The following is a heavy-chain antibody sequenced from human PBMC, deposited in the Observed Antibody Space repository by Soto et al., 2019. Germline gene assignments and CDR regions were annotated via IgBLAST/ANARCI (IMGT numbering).Heavy chain of an antibody. CDR1: GGSISSGGYY. CDR3: AREPCGGDCYGYYYHGMDV. D-gene: IGHD2-21*02. CDR2: IYYSGST. J-gene: IGHJ6*02. Sequence: SETLSLTCSVSGGSISSGGYYWSWIRQHPGKGLEWIAYIYYSGSTYYNPFLKSRVTISVDTSKNQFSLKLSSVTAADTAMYYCAREPCGGDCYGYYYHGMDVWGQGTTVTVSS. V-gene: IGHV4-31*03.